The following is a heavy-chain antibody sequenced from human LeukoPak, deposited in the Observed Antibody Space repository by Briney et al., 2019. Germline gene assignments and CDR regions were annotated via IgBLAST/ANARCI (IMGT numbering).Heavy chain of an antibody. Sequence: PSETLSLTCTVSGGSISSFSWSWIRQPAGKGLEWIGRVYSSGSTNYNPSLKSRVTMSVDTSKNQFSLKLTSVTAADTAVYYCARVMGRGGLSSDSYFFDYWGQGTLVTVSS. D-gene: IGHD3-16*02. CDR3: ARVMGRGGLSSDSYFFDY. V-gene: IGHV4-4*07. CDR1: GGSISSFS. J-gene: IGHJ4*02. CDR2: VYSSGST.